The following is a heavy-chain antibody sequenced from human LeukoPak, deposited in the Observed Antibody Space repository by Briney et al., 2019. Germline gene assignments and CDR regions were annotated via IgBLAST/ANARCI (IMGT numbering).Heavy chain of an antibody. Sequence: ASVKVSCKASGYTFTNYAMNWVRQAPGQGLEWMGWINTNTGRPTYAQDFTGRFVFSLDTSISTAYLQISSLRSEDTAAYYCAKRAYPRGLDMWGQGTMVTVSS. CDR3: AKRAYPRGLDM. V-gene: IGHV7-4-1*02. D-gene: IGHD2-15*01. CDR1: GYTFTNYA. J-gene: IGHJ3*02. CDR2: INTNTGRP.